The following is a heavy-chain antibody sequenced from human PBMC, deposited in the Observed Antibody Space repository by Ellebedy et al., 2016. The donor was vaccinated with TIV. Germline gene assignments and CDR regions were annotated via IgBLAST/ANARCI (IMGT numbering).Heavy chain of an antibody. Sequence: GGSLRPSXAASGRSSRDYYMSWIRQAAGKGREWVSYKSDSGSMIHYTDSVKGRFTISRDNSKNSLYLQMNNLRAEDTAVYYCARISSGRSFYGMDVWGQGTTVTVSS. CDR1: GRSSRDYY. CDR2: KSDSGSMI. D-gene: IGHD6-19*01. J-gene: IGHJ6*02. CDR3: ARISSGRSFYGMDV. V-gene: IGHV3-11*01.